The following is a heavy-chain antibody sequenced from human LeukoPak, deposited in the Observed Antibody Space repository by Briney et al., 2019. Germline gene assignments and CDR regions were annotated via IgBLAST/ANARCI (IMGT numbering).Heavy chain of an antibody. CDR1: GYTFTGYY. J-gene: IGHJ4*02. V-gene: IGHV1-2*02. CDR3: ATQRGSYLWGTDFDY. Sequence: GASVKVSCTASGYTFTGYYMHWVRQAPGQGREWMGWINPNSGDTKYAQKFQGRVTMTRDTSISTAYMELSRLTSDDTAVYYCATQRGSYLWGTDFDYWGQGTLVTVSS. D-gene: IGHD3-16*01. CDR2: INPNSGDT.